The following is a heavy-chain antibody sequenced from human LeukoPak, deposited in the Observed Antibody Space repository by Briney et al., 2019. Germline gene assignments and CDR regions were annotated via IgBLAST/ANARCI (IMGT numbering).Heavy chain of an antibody. CDR2: IIPIFGTA. D-gene: IGHD3-3*01. J-gene: IGHJ6*03. CDR1: GGTFSSYA. CDR3: AREYDFWAQYRYMDV. Sequence: GASVKVSCKASGGTFSSYAISWVRQAPGQGLEWMGGIIPIFGTANYAQKFQGRVTITADESTSTAYMELSSLRSEDTAVYYCAREYDFWAQYRYMDVWDKGTTVTVSS. V-gene: IGHV1-69*13.